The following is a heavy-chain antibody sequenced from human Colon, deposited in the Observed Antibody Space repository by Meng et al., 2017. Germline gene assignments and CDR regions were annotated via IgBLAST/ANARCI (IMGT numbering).Heavy chain of an antibody. CDR3: ASSDYYRSDY. Sequence: VQRQEAGPGLVEPSETLSLTCAVSGGSISRSDWWSWVRQPPGKGLEWIGETSHSGSTNYSPSLKSRVTISLDKSKNQLSLKLNSVTAADTAVYYCASSDYYRSDYWGQGTLVTVSS. J-gene: IGHJ4*02. V-gene: IGHV4-4*02. CDR1: GGSISRSDW. CDR2: TSHSGST. D-gene: IGHD3-22*01.